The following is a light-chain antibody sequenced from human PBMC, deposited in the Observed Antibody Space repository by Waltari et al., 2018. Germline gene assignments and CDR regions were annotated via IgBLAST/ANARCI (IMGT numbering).Light chain of an antibody. Sequence: HSALTQPPSASGSPGQSVTISCTGTSSDIGGHNFVSWYQQHPGKAPKLIIYEVTKRPSGVPDRISAAKSGNTASLTGSGLQADDEADYHCSSYTGSDWVFGGGTKLTVL. CDR3: SSYTGSDWV. J-gene: IGLJ3*02. CDR2: EVT. CDR1: SSDIGGHNF. V-gene: IGLV2-8*01.